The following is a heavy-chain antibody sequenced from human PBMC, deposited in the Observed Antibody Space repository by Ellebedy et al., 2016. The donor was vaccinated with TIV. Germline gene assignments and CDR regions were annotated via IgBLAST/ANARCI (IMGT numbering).Heavy chain of an antibody. Sequence: MPSETPSLTCTVSGGSISSTNYYWGWIRQPPGKGLEWIGSIYYSGSTYYNPSLKSRVTVSVDTSKNQFSLNLSSVTAADTAVYYCARDPALPRGRFDTWGQGTLVTVSS. CDR1: GGSISSTNYY. V-gene: IGHV4-39*07. CDR3: ARDPALPRGRFDT. J-gene: IGHJ5*02. CDR2: IYYSGST.